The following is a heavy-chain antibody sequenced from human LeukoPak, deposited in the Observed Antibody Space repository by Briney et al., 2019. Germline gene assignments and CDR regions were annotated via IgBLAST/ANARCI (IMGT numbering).Heavy chain of an antibody. Sequence: GGSLRLSCAASGFTVSSNYMTWVRQAPGKGLEWVSIIYSGGDTNYADSVQGRFTISRDNAKNTLFLQMNSLRAEDTAVYYCARANFNAFDIWGQGTMVTVSS. J-gene: IGHJ3*02. CDR3: ARANFNAFDI. CDR2: IYSGGDT. V-gene: IGHV3-66*01. D-gene: IGHD3-3*01. CDR1: GFTVSSNY.